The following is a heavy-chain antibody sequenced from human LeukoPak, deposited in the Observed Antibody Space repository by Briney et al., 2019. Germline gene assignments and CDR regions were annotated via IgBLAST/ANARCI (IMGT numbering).Heavy chain of an antibody. CDR1: GGTFSSYA. Sequence: ASVKVSCKASGGTFSSYAISWVRQAPGQGLEWMGRIIPTLGIANYAQKFQGRVTMTRNTSISTAYMELSSLRSEDTAVYYCARGRSGYSYVMYSWFDPWGQGTLVTVSS. CDR2: IIPTLGIA. V-gene: IGHV1-69*04. CDR3: ARGRSGYSYVMYSWFDP. D-gene: IGHD5-18*01. J-gene: IGHJ5*02.